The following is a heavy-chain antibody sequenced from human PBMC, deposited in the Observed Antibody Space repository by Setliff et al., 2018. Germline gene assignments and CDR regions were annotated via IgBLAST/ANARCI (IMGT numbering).Heavy chain of an antibody. CDR3: AKRGPYCSGGTCHYYFDY. CDR1: GFTFSSYA. Sequence: PGGSLRLSCAASGFTFSSYAMSWVRQAPGKGLEWVSYISSSSSTIYYADSVKGRFTISRDKSKNTVYLEMNSLRAEDTAVYYCAKRGPYCSGGTCHYYFDYWGQGTLVTVSS. CDR2: ISSSSSTI. D-gene: IGHD2-15*01. V-gene: IGHV3-23*01. J-gene: IGHJ4*02.